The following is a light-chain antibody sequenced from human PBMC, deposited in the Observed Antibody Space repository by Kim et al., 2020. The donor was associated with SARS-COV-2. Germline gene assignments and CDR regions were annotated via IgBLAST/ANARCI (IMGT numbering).Light chain of an antibody. CDR3: QHYYNWPYT. V-gene: IGKV3-15*01. CDR2: GAS. CDR1: VSSN. Sequence: VSSNLAWYQHKPGQAPRLLIYGASTRATGVPARFSGGGSGTEFTLTITSLQSEDSAVYYCQHYYNWPYTFGQGTKLEI. J-gene: IGKJ2*01.